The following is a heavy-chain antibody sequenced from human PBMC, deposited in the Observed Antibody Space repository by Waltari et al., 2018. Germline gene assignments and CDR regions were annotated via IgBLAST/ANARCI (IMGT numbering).Heavy chain of an antibody. J-gene: IGHJ4*02. CDR2: INPNSGGT. Sequence: QVQLVQSGAEVKKPGASVKVSCKASGYTFTRYYMHWLRQAPGQGLEWMGRINPNSGGTNYAQKFQGRVTMTRDTSISTAYMELSRLRSDDTAVYYCARALIGGATTVTTIAYWGQGTLVTVSS. CDR1: GYTFTRYY. V-gene: IGHV1-2*06. D-gene: IGHD4-17*01. CDR3: ARALIGGATTVTTIAY.